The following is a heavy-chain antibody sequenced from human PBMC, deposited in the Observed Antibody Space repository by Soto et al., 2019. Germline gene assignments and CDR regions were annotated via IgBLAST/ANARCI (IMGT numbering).Heavy chain of an antibody. J-gene: IGHJ3*02. CDR3: ARRYYYDSSGYYYSWDFDI. V-gene: IGHV5-10-1*01. Sequence: GESLKISCKGSGYSFTSYWISWVRQMPGKGLEWMGRIDPSDSYTNYSPSFQGHVTISADKSISTAYLQWSSLKASDTAMYYCARRYYYDSSGYYYSWDFDIWGQGTMVTVSS. CDR2: IDPSDSYT. CDR1: GYSFTSYW. D-gene: IGHD3-22*01.